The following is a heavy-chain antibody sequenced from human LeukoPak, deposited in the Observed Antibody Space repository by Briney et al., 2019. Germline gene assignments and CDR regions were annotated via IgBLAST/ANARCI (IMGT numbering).Heavy chain of an antibody. J-gene: IGHJ4*02. CDR2: ISYDGSNK. CDR1: GFTFSSYA. V-gene: IGHV3-30-3*01. CDR3: ARGRLDY. Sequence: GGSLRLSCAASGFTFSSYAMSWVRQAPGKGLEWVAVISYDGSNKYYADSVKGRFTICRDNSKNTLYLQMNSLRAEDTAVYYCARGRLDYWGQGTLVTVSS.